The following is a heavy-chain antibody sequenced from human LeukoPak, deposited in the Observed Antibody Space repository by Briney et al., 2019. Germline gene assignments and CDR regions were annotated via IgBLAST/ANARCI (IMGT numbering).Heavy chain of an antibody. Sequence: SETLSLTCAVYGESLSGGYWSWIRQPPGKGLEWIGEVDHYGSTNNNPSLKSRVTISVDTSKNQFSLKLSSVTAADTAVYYCARRRRCSGGSCYREGLDYWGQGTLVTVSS. CDR2: VDHYGST. D-gene: IGHD2-15*01. V-gene: IGHV4-34*01. CDR3: ARRRRCSGGSCYREGLDY. J-gene: IGHJ4*02. CDR1: GESLSGGY.